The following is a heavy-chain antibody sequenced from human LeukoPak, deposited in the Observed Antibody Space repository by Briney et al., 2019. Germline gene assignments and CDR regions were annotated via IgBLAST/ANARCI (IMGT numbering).Heavy chain of an antibody. J-gene: IGHJ4*02. D-gene: IGHD1-26*01. Sequence: ASVKVSCKASGYTFTSYDINWVRQATGQGLEWMGWMNPNSGNTGYAQKFQGRVTMTRNTSISTAYTELSSLRSEDTAVYYCARPLSRKSGSYSGYWGQGTLVTVSS. CDR1: GYTFTSYD. V-gene: IGHV1-8*01. CDR2: MNPNSGNT. CDR3: ARPLSRKSGSYSGY.